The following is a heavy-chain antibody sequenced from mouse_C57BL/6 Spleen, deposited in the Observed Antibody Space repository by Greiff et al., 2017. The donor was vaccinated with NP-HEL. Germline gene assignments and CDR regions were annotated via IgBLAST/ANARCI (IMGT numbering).Heavy chain of an antibody. J-gene: IGHJ4*01. V-gene: IGHV1-80*01. D-gene: IGHD2-1*01. Sequence: QVQLKESGAELVKPGASVKISCKASGYAFSSYWMNWVKQRPGKGLEWIGQIYPGDGDTNYNGKFKGKATLTADKSSSTAYMQLSSLTSEDSAVYFCARDGNYGRGYYAMDYWGQGTSVTVSS. CDR3: ARDGNYGRGYYAMDY. CDR1: GYAFSSYW. CDR2: IYPGDGDT.